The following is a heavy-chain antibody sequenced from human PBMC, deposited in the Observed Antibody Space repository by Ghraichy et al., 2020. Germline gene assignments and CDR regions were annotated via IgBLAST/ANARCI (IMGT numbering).Heavy chain of an antibody. V-gene: IGHV3-21*01. J-gene: IGHJ3*02. CDR2: ISSTSAFI. CDR1: GFTFSRYS. CDR3: ARAFGVDTAFDI. Sequence: GGSLRLSCAASGFTFSRYSMSWVRQAPGKGLEWISLISSTSAFIYDADSVRGRFTIARDNAKNTLYLQMNSLRVEDTAVYYCARAFGVDTAFDIWGQGTMVTVSS. D-gene: IGHD3-3*01.